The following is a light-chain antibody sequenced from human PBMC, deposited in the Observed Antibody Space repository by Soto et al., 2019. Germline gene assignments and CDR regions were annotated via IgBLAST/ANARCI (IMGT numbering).Light chain of an antibody. CDR2: GAS. V-gene: IGKV3-20*01. CDR3: HQYGSTPPEA. Sequence: DIELTQSPCTPSLSPGERATLSCRASQSVSSCHWAWYQQKPGQTPSLLIYGASRRATSIPDRFSGSRSGTEFSLTISRLEPEDYVVYYCHQYGSTPPEAFGQGTRLEIK. CDR1: QSVSSCH. J-gene: IGKJ5*01.